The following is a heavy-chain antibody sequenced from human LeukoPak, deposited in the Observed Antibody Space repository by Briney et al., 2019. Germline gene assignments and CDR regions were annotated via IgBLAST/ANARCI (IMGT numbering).Heavy chain of an antibody. D-gene: IGHD3-3*01. CDR2: ISSSGRTT. CDR3: ASGYDFSDGSKRGFAN. Sequence: GGSLRLSCEASGFIVSDYGMNWVRQAQGKGLEFVSYISSSGRTTFYADSVKGRFTISRDTAKNSLFLQMTSLGAEDTAMYYCASGYDFSDGSKRGFANWGQRTLVTVSS. CDR1: GFIVSDYG. V-gene: IGHV3-48*01. J-gene: IGHJ4*02.